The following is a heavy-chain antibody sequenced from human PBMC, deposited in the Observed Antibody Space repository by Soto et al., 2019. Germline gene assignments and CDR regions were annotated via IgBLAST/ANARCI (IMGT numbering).Heavy chain of an antibody. V-gene: IGHV4-4*02. CDR3: ARVNVLRFLERTYYYYGMDV. CDR2: IYHSGST. D-gene: IGHD3-3*01. CDR1: GGSISSSNW. Sequence: KPSETLSLTCAVSGGSISSSNWWSWVRQPPGKGLEWIGEIYHSGSTNYNPSLKSRVTISVDKSKNQFSLKLSSVTAADTAVYYCARVNVLRFLERTYYYYGMDVWGQGTTVTVYS. J-gene: IGHJ6*02.